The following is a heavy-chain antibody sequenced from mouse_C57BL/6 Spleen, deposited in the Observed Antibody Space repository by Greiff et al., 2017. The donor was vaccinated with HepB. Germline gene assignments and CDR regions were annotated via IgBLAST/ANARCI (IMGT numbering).Heavy chain of an antibody. CDR2: INPGSGGT. CDR3: AIRRLYAMDY. D-gene: IGHD1-1*01. J-gene: IGHJ4*01. V-gene: IGHV1-54*01. CDR1: GYAFTNYL. Sequence: QVQLQQSGAELVRPGTSVKVSCKASGYAFTNYLIEWVKQRPGQGLEWIGVINPGSGGTNYNQKFKGKATLTVDKSSSTAYMQLSSLTSEDSAVYYCAIRRLYAMDYWGQGTSVTVSS.